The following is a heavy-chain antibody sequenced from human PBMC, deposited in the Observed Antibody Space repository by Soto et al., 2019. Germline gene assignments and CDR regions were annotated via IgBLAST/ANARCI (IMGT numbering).Heavy chain of an antibody. CDR1: GYSFTSYW. CDR2: IYPGDSDT. D-gene: IGHD6-13*01. V-gene: IGHV5-51*01. CDR3: ARPGMQQLVLDAFDI. J-gene: IGHJ3*02. Sequence: GESLKISCKGSGYSFTSYWIGWVRQMPGKGLEWMGIIYPGDSDTRYSPSFQGQVTISADKSISTAYLQWSSLKASDTAMYYCARPGMQQLVLDAFDIWGQGTMVTVSS.